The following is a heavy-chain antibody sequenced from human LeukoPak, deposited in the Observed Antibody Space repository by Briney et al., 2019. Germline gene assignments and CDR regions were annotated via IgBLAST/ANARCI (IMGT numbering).Heavy chain of an antibody. CDR1: GYTFTSYY. J-gene: IGHJ4*02. Sequence: ASVKVSCKASGYTFTSYYMHWVRQAPGQGLEWMGIINPSGGSTSYAQKFQGRVTMTRDTSTSTVYMELSSLRSDDTAVYYCARNLQTGTTVYWGQGTLVTVSS. CDR2: INPSGGST. D-gene: IGHD1-7*01. V-gene: IGHV1-46*01. CDR3: ARNLQTGTTVY.